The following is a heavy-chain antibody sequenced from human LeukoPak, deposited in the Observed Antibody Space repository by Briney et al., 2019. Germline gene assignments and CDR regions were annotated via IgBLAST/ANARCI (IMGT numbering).Heavy chain of an antibody. V-gene: IGHV3-48*03. D-gene: IGHD6-13*01. CDR2: ISTSDTTI. Sequence: GGSLRLSCAASGFTFSSYKMNWVRQAPGKGLEWVSYISTSDTTIYYADSVKGRFTISRDNAKNSLYLQMNSLRVEDTAVYYCARGGGSSWRLDCWGQGTLVTVSS. CDR1: GFTFSSYK. J-gene: IGHJ4*02. CDR3: ARGGGSSWRLDC.